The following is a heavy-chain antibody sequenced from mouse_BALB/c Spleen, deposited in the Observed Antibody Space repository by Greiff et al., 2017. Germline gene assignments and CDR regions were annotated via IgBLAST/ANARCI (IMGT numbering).Heavy chain of an antibody. D-gene: IGHD1-1*01. CDR1: GYSITSDYA. Sequence: VQLQQSGPGLVKPSQSLSLTCTVTGYSITSDYAWNWIRQFPGNKLEWMGYISYSGSTSYNPSLKSRISITRDTSKNQFFLQLNSVTTEDTATYYCARAGKRYYGSSYVGYWYFDVWGAGTTVTVSS. J-gene: IGHJ1*01. CDR3: ARAGKRYYGSSYVGYWYFDV. V-gene: IGHV3-2*02. CDR2: ISYSGST.